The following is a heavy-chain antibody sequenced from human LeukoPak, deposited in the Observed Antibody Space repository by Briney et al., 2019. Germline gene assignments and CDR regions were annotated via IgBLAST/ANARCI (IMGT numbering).Heavy chain of an antibody. CDR3: ARSDSGSYFIAFDI. D-gene: IGHD1-26*01. Sequence: SETLPLTCAVYGGSFSGYYWSWIRQPPGKGLEWIGETNHSGSTNYNPSLKSRVTISVDTSKNQFSLKLSSVTAADTAVYYCARSDSGSYFIAFDIWGQGTMVTVSS. V-gene: IGHV4-34*01. CDR1: GGSFSGYY. CDR2: TNHSGST. J-gene: IGHJ3*02.